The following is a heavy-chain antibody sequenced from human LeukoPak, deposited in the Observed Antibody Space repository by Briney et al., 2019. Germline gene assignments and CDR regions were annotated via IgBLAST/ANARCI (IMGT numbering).Heavy chain of an antibody. CDR2: ISSSSSYI. J-gene: IGHJ4*02. D-gene: IGHD1-26*01. Sequence: GGSLRLSCAASGFTFSSYSMNWVRQAPGKGLEWVSSISSSSSYIYYADSVKGRFTISRDNAKNSLYLQMNSLRAEDTAVYYCARVGLRTLTRSGSYYFDYWGQGTLVTVSS. CDR3: ARVGLRTLTRSGSYYFDY. V-gene: IGHV3-21*01. CDR1: GFTFSSYS.